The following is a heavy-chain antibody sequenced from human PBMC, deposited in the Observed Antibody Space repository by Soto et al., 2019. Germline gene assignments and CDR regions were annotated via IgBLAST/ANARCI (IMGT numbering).Heavy chain of an antibody. V-gene: IGHV4-4*02. CDR1: GGSTSRSNC. CDR3: ARDERGGWGAAAGYYYGMDV. J-gene: IGHJ6*02. D-gene: IGHD6-13*01. Sequence: SETLSLTSAVSGGSTSRSNCLIWVRQPPGKGVEWIGEIYHSGSTNYNPSLKSRVTISVDKSKNQFSLKLSSVTAADTAVYYCARDERGGWGAAAGYYYGMDVWGQGTTVT. CDR2: IYHSGST.